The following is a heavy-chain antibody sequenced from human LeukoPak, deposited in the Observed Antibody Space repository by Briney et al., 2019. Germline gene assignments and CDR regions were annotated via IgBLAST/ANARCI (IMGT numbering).Heavy chain of an antibody. V-gene: IGHV4-39*01. CDR1: GGPISSSSYY. CDR2: IYYSGIP. D-gene: IGHD1-26*01. J-gene: IGHJ3*02. CDR3: GRHPEEWELEAFDI. Sequence: AETLSLTCTVSGGPISSSSYYWGSIRQPPAKGLEWIGSIYYSGIPYYNPSLKSRVTICVDTSKNQFSLKLSSVAAADTAVYYCGRHPEEWELEAFDIWGQGTMVTVSS.